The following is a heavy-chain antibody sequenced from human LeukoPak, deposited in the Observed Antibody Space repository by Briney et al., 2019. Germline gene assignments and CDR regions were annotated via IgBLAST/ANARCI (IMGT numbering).Heavy chain of an antibody. J-gene: IGHJ6*02. CDR1: GFTFRSYE. Sequence: PGGSLRLSCAASGFTFRSYEMNWVRQAPGKGLEWVSAISGSGGSTYYADSVKGRFTISRDTSKNTLYLQMNSLRADDTAVYYCARYYYYYYGMDVWGQGTTVTVSS. CDR3: ARYYYYYYGMDV. CDR2: ISGSGGST. V-gene: IGHV3-23*01.